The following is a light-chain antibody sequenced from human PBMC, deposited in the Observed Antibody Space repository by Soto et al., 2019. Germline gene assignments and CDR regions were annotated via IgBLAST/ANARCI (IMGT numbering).Light chain of an antibody. CDR1: QSVSSY. V-gene: IGKV3-11*01. Sequence: EIVWTQSPATMSLSPGERATLSCRASQSVSSYLAWYQQKPGQAPRLLIYDASNRATGIPARFSGIGSGTYFTLTISSIEPEDFAVDYCQQRSNWPTFGQGTKVDI. CDR2: DAS. J-gene: IGKJ1*01. CDR3: QQRSNWPT.